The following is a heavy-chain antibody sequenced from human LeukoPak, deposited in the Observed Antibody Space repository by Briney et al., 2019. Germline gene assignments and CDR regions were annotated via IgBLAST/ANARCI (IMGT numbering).Heavy chain of an antibody. J-gene: IGHJ4*02. V-gene: IGHV3-74*01. CDR3: ARIPGGSGSQYDY. D-gene: IGHD3-10*01. CDR2: INSDGSST. Sequence: GSLRLSCAASGFTFSSYWMHWVRQAPGKGLVWVSRINSDGSSTFYADSVKGRFTTSRDNAENTVYLQMNSLRADDTAVYYCARIPGGSGSQYDYWGQGTLVIVSS. CDR1: GFTFSSYW.